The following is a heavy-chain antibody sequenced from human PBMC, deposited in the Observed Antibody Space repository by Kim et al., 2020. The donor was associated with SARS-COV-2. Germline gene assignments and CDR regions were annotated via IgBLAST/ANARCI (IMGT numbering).Heavy chain of an antibody. CDR1: GYTFTSYA. CDR3: ARDLQVVVVVAATLPDAFDI. D-gene: IGHD2-15*01. V-gene: IGHV1-3*01. Sequence: ASVKVSCKASGYTFTSYAMHWVRQAPGQRLEWMGWINAGNGNTKYSQKFQGRVTITRDTSASTAYMELSSLRSEDTAVYYCARDLQVVVVVAATLPDAFDIWGQGTMVTVSS. CDR2: INAGNGNT. J-gene: IGHJ3*02.